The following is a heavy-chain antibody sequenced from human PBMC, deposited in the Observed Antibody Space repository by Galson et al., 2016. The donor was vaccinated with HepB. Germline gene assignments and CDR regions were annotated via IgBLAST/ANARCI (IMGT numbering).Heavy chain of an antibody. Sequence: SLRLSCAASGFTFSIHDMHWVRQAPGEGLEWVSAIETAGDTYYPDSVRGRFTVSRDNAKGSVSLQMSSLRPEDTATYYCARDTRGFGGSLDVWGQGTTVSVSS. D-gene: IGHD4-23*01. CDR3: ARDTRGFGGSLDV. CDR2: IETAGDT. J-gene: IGHJ6*02. V-gene: IGHV3-13*01. CDR1: GFTFSIHD.